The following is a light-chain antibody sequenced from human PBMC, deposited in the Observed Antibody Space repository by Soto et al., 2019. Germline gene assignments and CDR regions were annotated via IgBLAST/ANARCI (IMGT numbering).Light chain of an antibody. V-gene: IGKV1-5*03. J-gene: IGKJ1*01. CDR1: QSINSW. Sequence: DIQMFQSPSTLSASVGDRVTITCRASQSINSWLTWYQQKPGKAPRLLIYKASNLETGVPSRFSGGGSGTEFTLTISGLQPDDFATYYCQQYADYTTFGQGTKVEIK. CDR2: KAS. CDR3: QQYADYTT.